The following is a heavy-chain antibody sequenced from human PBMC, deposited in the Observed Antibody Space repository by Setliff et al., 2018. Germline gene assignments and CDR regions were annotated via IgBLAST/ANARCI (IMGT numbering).Heavy chain of an antibody. CDR2: IYTTGST. CDR1: GGSIGSYY. CDR3: ARVRIVPYCMDV. Sequence: PSETLSLTCTVSGGSIGSYYWTWIRQPAGRGLEWIGRIYTTGSTNFNPSLNSRVTMSLDKSKNQFSLKLSSVTAADSAVYFCARVRIVPYCMDVWGKGTTVTVSS. V-gene: IGHV4-4*07. D-gene: IGHD2-15*01. J-gene: IGHJ6*03.